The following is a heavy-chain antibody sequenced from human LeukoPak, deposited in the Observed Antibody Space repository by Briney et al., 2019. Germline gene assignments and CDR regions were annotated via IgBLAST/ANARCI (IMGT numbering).Heavy chain of an antibody. D-gene: IGHD5-18*01. Sequence: SETPSLTCTVSGGSISSGYYWGWIRQPPGKGLEWIGSIYHSGSTYYNPSLKSRVTISVDTSKNQFSLKLSSVTAADTAVYYCARHGYLDTAMVALDYWGQGTLVTVSS. CDR3: ARHGYLDTAMVALDY. CDR1: GGSISSGYY. CDR2: IYHSGST. J-gene: IGHJ4*02. V-gene: IGHV4-38-2*02.